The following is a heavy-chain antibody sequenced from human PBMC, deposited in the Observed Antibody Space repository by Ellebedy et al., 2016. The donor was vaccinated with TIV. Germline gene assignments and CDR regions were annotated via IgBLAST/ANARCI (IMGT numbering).Heavy chain of an antibody. CDR3: TRETRTSDIGWPDASDI. V-gene: IGHV3-23*01. CDR1: GFTFSNYA. CDR2: IDGNGDSA. Sequence: PGGSLRLSCAASGFTFSNYAMTWVRQAPGKGLEWVSAIDGNGDSAYIGDSVKGRFTISRDNSKDTLYLQMNSLRVDDTAIYFCTRETRTSDIGWPDASDIWGQGTVVAVSS. D-gene: IGHD6-19*01. J-gene: IGHJ3*02.